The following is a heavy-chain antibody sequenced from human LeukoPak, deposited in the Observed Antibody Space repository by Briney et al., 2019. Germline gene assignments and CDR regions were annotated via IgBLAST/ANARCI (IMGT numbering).Heavy chain of an antibody. CDR3: ARLGKGWLQFGDDAFDI. J-gene: IGHJ3*02. V-gene: IGHV5-51*01. CDR2: IYPGDSDT. D-gene: IGHD5-24*01. Sequence: NLGESLKISCKGSGYSFTSYWIGWVRQMPGKGLEWMGIIYPGDSDTRYSPSFQGQVTISADKSISTAYLQWSSLKASDTAMYYCARLGKGWLQFGDDAFDIWGQGTMVTVSS. CDR1: GYSFTSYW.